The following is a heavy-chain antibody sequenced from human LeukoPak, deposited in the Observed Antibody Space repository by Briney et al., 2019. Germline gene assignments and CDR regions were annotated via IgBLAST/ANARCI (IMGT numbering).Heavy chain of an antibody. V-gene: IGHV5-51*01. CDR1: GYRFTSYW. D-gene: IGHD5-18*01. CDR3: ARGDRGMVPDY. Sequence: GESLKISCKGSGYRFTSYWIGWVRQMPGKGLEWMGIIYPGDSDTRYSTSFQGQVTISADKSITTAYLQWRSLKASDTAMYYCARGDRGMVPDYWGQGTLVTVSS. CDR2: IYPGDSDT. J-gene: IGHJ4*02.